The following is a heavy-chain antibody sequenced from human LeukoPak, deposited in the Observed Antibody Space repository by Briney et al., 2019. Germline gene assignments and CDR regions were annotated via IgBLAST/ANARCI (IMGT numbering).Heavy chain of an antibody. J-gene: IGHJ4*02. V-gene: IGHV4-31*11. CDR1: GGSLSSADFY. Sequence: PSETLSLTCAVSGGSLSSADFYWSWIRQHPGKGLEWIGFIYYSGSAYYNPSLKSRVSISVDTSKNQFSLTLNSVTAADTAVYYCARGSDYFDYWGQGTLVTVSS. CDR2: IYYSGSA. CDR3: ARGSDYFDY.